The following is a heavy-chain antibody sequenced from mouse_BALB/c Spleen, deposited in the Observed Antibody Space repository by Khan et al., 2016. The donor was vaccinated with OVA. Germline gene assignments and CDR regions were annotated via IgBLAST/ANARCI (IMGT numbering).Heavy chain of an antibody. J-gene: IGHJ3*01. CDR2: IFPGTGTT. Sequence: QVQLQQSGAELVKPGASVKLSCKTSGYTFTSYWIQWVKQRPGQGLGWIGEIFPGTGTTYYNENFKGKATLTEDTSSSTAFMKLSSLTSADSAVYFCARAYFGSHEFAYWGQGTLVTVSA. V-gene: IGHV1S132*01. CDR3: ARAYFGSHEFAY. D-gene: IGHD2-10*01. CDR1: GYTFTSYW.